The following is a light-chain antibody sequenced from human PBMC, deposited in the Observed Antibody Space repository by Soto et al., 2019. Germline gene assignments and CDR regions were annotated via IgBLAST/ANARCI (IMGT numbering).Light chain of an antibody. CDR3: SSYSSSSTLV. CDR1: SSDVGGYKY. Sequence: QSVLTQPASVSGSPGQSITIACTGTSSDVGGYKYVSWCQQHPGKAPKLMIYEVSNRPSGVSNRFSGSKSGNTASLTISGLQAEDEADYYCSSYSSSSTLVFGTGTKVTVL. CDR2: EVS. J-gene: IGLJ1*01. V-gene: IGLV2-14*01.